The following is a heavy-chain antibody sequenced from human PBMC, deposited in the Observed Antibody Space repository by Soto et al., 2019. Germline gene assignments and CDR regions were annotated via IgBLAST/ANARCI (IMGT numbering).Heavy chain of an antibody. J-gene: IGHJ3*02. Sequence: QVQLVESGGGVVQPGRSLRLPCAASGFTFSSYGMHWVRQAPGKGLEWVAVISYDGSNKYYADSVKGRFTISRDNSKNTLYLQMNSLRAEDTAVYYCAKLHIVVVVAARGDAFDIWGQGTMVTVSS. D-gene: IGHD2-15*01. CDR1: GFTFSSYG. CDR3: AKLHIVVVVAARGDAFDI. CDR2: ISYDGSNK. V-gene: IGHV3-30*18.